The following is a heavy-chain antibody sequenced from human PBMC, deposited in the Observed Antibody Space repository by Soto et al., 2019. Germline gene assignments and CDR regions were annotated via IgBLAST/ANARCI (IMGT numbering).Heavy chain of an antibody. D-gene: IGHD6-13*01. CDR2: ISGSDGST. Sequence: DVQLLESGGGLVEPGGSLRLSCVASGLSFSSYAMSWVRQAPGRGLEWVSVISGSDGSTYYADSVKGRFTISRDNSKNTLYLQMNSLRAEDTAVYYCATDRERDAWYEDYWGQGTLVTVSS. V-gene: IGHV3-23*01. J-gene: IGHJ4*02. CDR1: GLSFSSYA. CDR3: ATDRERDAWYEDY.